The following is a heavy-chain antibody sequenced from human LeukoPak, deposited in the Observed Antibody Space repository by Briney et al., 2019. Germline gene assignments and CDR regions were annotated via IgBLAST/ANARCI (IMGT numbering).Heavy chain of an antibody. Sequence: PGGSLRLSCAASGFTFSSYGMHWVRQAPGKGLEWVAVIWYDGSNKYYADSVKGRFTISRDNSKNTLYLQMNSLRAEDTAVYYCARADYGDYAPDYWGQGTLVTVSS. V-gene: IGHV3-33*08. J-gene: IGHJ4*02. CDR3: ARADYGDYAPDY. CDR1: GFTFSSYG. D-gene: IGHD4-17*01. CDR2: IWYDGSNK.